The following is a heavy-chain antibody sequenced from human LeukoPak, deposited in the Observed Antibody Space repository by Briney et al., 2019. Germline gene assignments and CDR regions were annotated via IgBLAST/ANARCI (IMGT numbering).Heavy chain of an antibody. Sequence: GGSLRLSCAASGFTFSSYGMHWVRQAPGKGLEWVAFIRYDGSNKYYADSVKGRFTISRDNSKNTLYLQMNSLRAEDTAVYYCAKDLSTVFGVVPNWFDPWGQGTLVTVSS. CDR2: IRYDGSNK. CDR3: AKDLSTVFGVVPNWFDP. D-gene: IGHD3-3*01. V-gene: IGHV3-30*02. J-gene: IGHJ5*02. CDR1: GFTFSSYG.